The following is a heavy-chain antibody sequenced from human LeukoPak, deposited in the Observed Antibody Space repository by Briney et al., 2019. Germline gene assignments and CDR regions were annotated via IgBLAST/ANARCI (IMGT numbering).Heavy chain of an antibody. CDR1: GYTFTGYY. J-gene: IGHJ6*03. Sequence: VASVKVSCKASGYTFTGYYMHWVRQAPGQGLEWMGWINPNSGGTNYAQKFQGRVTMTRDTSISTAYMELSRLRSDDTAVYYCAIHSSGWPSYYYYYMDVWGKGTTVTVSS. CDR3: AIHSSGWPSYYYYYMDV. D-gene: IGHD6-19*01. CDR2: INPNSGGT. V-gene: IGHV1-2*02.